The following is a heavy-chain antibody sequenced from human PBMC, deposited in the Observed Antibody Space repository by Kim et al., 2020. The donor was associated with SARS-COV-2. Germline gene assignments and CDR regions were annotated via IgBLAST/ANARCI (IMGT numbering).Heavy chain of an antibody. Sequence: GGSLRISCAASGFTFSSYAMHWVRQAPGKGLEWVAVISYDGSNKYYADSVKGRFTISRDNSKNTLYLQMNSLRAEDTAVYYCAREPAYAYFDYWGQGTLVTVSS. D-gene: IGHD2-21*01. CDR3: AREPAYAYFDY. J-gene: IGHJ4*02. CDR2: ISYDGSNK. CDR1: GFTFSSYA. V-gene: IGHV3-30*04.